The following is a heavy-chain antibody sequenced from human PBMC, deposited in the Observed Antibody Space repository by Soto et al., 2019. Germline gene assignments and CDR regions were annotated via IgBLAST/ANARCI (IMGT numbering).Heavy chain of an antibody. CDR2: ISFDGSRI. CDR1: GLRFTHYG. J-gene: IGHJ4*02. D-gene: IGHD6-6*01. V-gene: IGHV3-30*18. Sequence: LRLSCAASGLRFTHYGMHWVRQSPGKGLEWVATISFDGSRIYYTDSEKGRFAISRDNSNSTLYLQMNSLRAEDTAVYYCAKDHGWEQLVPWFYFDQWGQGTLVTVSS. CDR3: AKDHGWEQLVPWFYFDQ.